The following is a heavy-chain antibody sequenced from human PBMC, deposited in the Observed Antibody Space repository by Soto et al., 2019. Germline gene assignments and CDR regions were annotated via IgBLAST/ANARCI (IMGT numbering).Heavy chain of an antibody. V-gene: IGHV4-59*08. CDR2: IYYSGST. J-gene: IGHJ6*03. CDR1: GGSISSYY. D-gene: IGHD2-15*01. Sequence: SETLSLTCTVSGGSISSYYWSWIRQPPGKGLEWIGYIYYSGSTNYNPSLKSRVTISVDTSKNQFPLKLSSVTAADTAVYYCARRIAYYYYYYMDVWGKGTTVTVSS. CDR3: ARRIAYYYYYYMDV.